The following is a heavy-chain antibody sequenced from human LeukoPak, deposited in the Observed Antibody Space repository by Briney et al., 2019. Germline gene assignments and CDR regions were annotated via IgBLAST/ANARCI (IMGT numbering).Heavy chain of an antibody. CDR1: GGSFSGYY. J-gene: IGHJ4*02. Sequence: SETLSLTCAVYGGSFSGYYWSWIRQPPRKGLEWIGEINHSGSTNYNPSLKSRVTISVDTSKNQFSLKLSSVTAADTDVYYCARGSGPPEDYESSGYYGRWGPGTLVTVSS. CDR3: ARGSGPPEDYESSGYYGR. CDR2: INHSGST. V-gene: IGHV4-34*01. D-gene: IGHD3-22*01.